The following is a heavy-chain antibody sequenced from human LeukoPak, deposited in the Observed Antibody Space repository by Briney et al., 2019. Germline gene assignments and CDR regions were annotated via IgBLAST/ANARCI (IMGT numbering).Heavy chain of an antibody. J-gene: IGHJ3*02. CDR3: ASYDSSGYGAFDI. V-gene: IGHV1-2*02. CDR1: GYIFTSYH. Sequence: ASVKVSCKASGYIFTSYHMHWVRQAPGQGLEWMGWINPNSGGTNYAQKFQGRVTMTRDTSISTAYMELSRLRSDDTAVYYCASYDSSGYGAFDIWGQGTMVTVSS. CDR2: INPNSGGT. D-gene: IGHD3-22*01.